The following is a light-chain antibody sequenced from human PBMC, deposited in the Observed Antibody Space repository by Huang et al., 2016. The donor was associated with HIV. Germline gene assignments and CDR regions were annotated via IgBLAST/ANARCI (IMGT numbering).Light chain of an antibody. J-gene: IGKJ4*01. Sequence: EIVMTQSPATLSVSPGQRVTLSCRANRSVSTNLAWYQQRHGQAPRLLIYGSSPRAPGIPARFSGSGSGTDFSLTISSLQSEEFALYYCHQYNNWLLSFGGGTRV. CDR3: HQYNNWLLS. V-gene: IGKV3-15*01. CDR2: GSS. CDR1: RSVSTN.